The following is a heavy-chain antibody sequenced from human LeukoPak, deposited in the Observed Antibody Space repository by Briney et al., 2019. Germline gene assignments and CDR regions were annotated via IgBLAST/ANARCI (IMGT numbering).Heavy chain of an antibody. Sequence: SETLSLTCTGSGCSISSYCWSWIRQPPGKGLEWMGYIYYSGGTNYNPSLKSRVTISVDTSKNQFSLKLSSVTAADTAVYYCARHDSSGYCDFSWFDPWGQGTLVTVSS. CDR1: GCSISSYC. D-gene: IGHD3-22*01. CDR3: ARHDSSGYCDFSWFDP. V-gene: IGHV4-59*08. CDR2: IYYSGGT. J-gene: IGHJ5*02.